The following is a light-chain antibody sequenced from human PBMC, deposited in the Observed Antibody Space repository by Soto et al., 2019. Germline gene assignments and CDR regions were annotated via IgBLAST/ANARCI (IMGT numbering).Light chain of an antibody. J-gene: IGLJ1*01. CDR1: SSDVGGYNF. Sequence: QSALTQPPSASGSPGQSVTISCTGTSSDVGGYNFVSWYQHHPGKAPKLMIYEVTKRPSGVPDRFSGSKSGNTASLTVSGLQTEDEADYYCSSYAGSIYVFGTGTKATVL. CDR2: EVT. CDR3: SSYAGSIYV. V-gene: IGLV2-8*01.